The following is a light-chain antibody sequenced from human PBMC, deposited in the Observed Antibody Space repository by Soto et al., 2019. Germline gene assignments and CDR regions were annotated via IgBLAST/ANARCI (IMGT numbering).Light chain of an antibody. Sequence: ATQMTQSPSSLSASVGDRVTISCRASQGISNYLAWYQQRPGKAPKLLIFGATTLQSGVPSRFSASGSGPDFTLTISSLHPEDFATYYCLQDYNYPLTFGGGTKVDIK. CDR2: GAT. J-gene: IGKJ4*01. CDR1: QGISNY. V-gene: IGKV1-6*01. CDR3: LQDYNYPLT.